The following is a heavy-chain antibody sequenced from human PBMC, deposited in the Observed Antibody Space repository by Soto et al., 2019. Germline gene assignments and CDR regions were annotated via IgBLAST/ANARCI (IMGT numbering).Heavy chain of an antibody. CDR3: ARVTSNCSGGSCYPYYYYGMDV. J-gene: IGHJ6*02. D-gene: IGHD2-15*01. V-gene: IGHV4-30-4*01. CDR1: GGSISSGDYY. CDR2: VYYSGHT. Sequence: QVQLQESGPGLVKPSQTLSLTCTVSGGSISSGDYYWVWIRQPPGKRLEWIGYVYYSGHTYYNPYLKSRVTISVDTSKNQFSLKLSSVTAADTAVYYCARVTSNCSGGSCYPYYYYGMDVWGQGTTVTVSS.